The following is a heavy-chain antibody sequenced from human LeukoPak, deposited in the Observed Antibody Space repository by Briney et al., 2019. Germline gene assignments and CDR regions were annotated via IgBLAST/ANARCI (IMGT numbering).Heavy chain of an antibody. CDR1: GFKFSNFA. D-gene: IGHD4-23*01. CDR3: ARDRENSYFDY. J-gene: IGHJ4*02. V-gene: IGHV3-33*01. CDR2: IWYDGSNK. Sequence: GGSLRLSCAASGFKFSNFAMHWVRQAPGKGPEWVAVIWYDGSNKYYADSVKGRFTISRDNSKNTKNTLYLQMNSLRAEDTAVYYCARDRENSYFDYWGQGTQVSVSS.